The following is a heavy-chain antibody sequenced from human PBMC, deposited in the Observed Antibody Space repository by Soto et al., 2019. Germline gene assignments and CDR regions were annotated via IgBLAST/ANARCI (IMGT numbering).Heavy chain of an antibody. D-gene: IGHD6-13*01. CDR3: ARHRFSGYSSSWPRDAFDI. J-gene: IGHJ3*02. V-gene: IGHV4-39*01. Sequence: QLQLQESGPGLVKPSETLSLTCTVSGGSIRSSSNYWGWIRQPPGQGLEWIGSIYHSGNTYYNPSLKSRVTIPVDTSKNQFSLKLSSGTAAATAVYYCARHRFSGYSSSWPRDAFDIWGQGTLVTVSS. CDR2: IYHSGNT. CDR1: GGSIRSSSNY.